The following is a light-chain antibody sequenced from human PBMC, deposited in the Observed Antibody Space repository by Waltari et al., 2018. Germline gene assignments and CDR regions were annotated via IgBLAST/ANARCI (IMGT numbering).Light chain of an antibody. CDR1: NIEYTS. Sequence: SYVLTQPPSVSVAPGQAASITCGGNNIEYTSVHWYQQKPGQAPVLVANDDSARPSGIPERFSGSNSGNTATLTIGMVEAGDEADYYCQVWDSSSHHVVFGGGTKLTVV. V-gene: IGLV3-21*02. CDR2: DDS. J-gene: IGLJ2*01. CDR3: QVWDSSSHHVV.